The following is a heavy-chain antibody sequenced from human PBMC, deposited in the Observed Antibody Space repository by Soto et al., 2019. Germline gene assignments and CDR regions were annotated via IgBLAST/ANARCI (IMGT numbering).Heavy chain of an antibody. CDR2: IYYSGST. CDR1: GGSISSGGYY. CDR3: AREGRIAATSRFDY. V-gene: IGHV4-31*03. J-gene: IGHJ4*02. D-gene: IGHD6-13*01. Sequence: SETLSLTCTVSGGSISSGGYYWSWIRQVPGKGLEWIGYIYYSGSTYYNPSLKSRVAMSVNTSKNQFSLKLSSVTAADTAIYYCAREGRIAATSRFDYWGQGTLVTVSS.